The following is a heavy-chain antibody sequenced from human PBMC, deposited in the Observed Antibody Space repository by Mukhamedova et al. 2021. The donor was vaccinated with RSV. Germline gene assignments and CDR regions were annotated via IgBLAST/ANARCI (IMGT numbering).Heavy chain of an antibody. CDR3: TRRENYYYYGMDV. V-gene: IGHV3-73*01. J-gene: IGHJ6*02. CDR2: AT. Sequence: ATAYAASVKGRFTISRDDSKNTAYLQMNSLKTEDTAVYYCTRRENYYYYGMDVWGQGTTVTVSS.